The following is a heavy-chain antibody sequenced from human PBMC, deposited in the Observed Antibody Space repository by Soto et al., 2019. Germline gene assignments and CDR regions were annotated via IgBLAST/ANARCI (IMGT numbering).Heavy chain of an antibody. J-gene: IGHJ4*02. V-gene: IGHV4-39*01. D-gene: IGHD3-10*01. CDR1: GGSISSSSYY. Sequence: SETLSFTCTVSGGSISSSSYYWGWIRQPPGKGLEWIGSIYYSGSTYYNPSLKSRVTISVDTSKNQFSLKLSSVTAADTAVYYCARRELLWFGELLAFDYWGQGTLVTVSS. CDR2: IYYSGST. CDR3: ARRELLWFGELLAFDY.